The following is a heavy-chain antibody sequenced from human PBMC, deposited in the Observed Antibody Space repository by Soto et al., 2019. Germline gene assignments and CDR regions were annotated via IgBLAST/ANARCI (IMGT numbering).Heavy chain of an antibody. V-gene: IGHV3-23*01. CDR1: GFTFSSYA. J-gene: IGHJ6*02. Sequence: GGSLRLSCAASGFTFSSYAMSWVCQAPGKGLEWVSAISGSGGSTYYADSVKGRFTISRDNSKNTLYLRMNSLRAEDTAVYYCAKVSPEAVVVITFYYYYGMDVWGQGTTVTVSS. CDR3: AKVSPEAVVVITFYYYYGMDV. D-gene: IGHD3-22*01. CDR2: ISGSGGST.